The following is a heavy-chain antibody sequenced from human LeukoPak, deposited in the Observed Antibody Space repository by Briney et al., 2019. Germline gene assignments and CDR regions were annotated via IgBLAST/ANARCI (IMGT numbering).Heavy chain of an antibody. Sequence: SVKVSFKASGGTFSSYAISWVRQAPGQGLEWMGGIIPIFGTANYAQKFQGRVTITADESTSTAYMELSSLRSEDTAVYYCARSVLRFLEWPFDYWGQGTLVTGSS. CDR3: ARSVLRFLEWPFDY. CDR1: GGTFSSYA. V-gene: IGHV1-69*13. J-gene: IGHJ4*02. CDR2: IIPIFGTA. D-gene: IGHD3-3*01.